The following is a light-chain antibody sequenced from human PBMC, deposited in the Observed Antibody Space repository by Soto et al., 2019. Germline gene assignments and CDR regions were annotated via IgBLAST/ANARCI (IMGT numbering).Light chain of an antibody. V-gene: IGKV1-5*03. Sequence: DIQMTQSPSTLSASVGDRVTITCRASQSLSTWLAWSQQKPGKAPKLLIYKASSLETGVPSRFSASGSGTEFTLTISSLQPDDFATYYCQQYNGNPITVGQGTRLEIK. CDR3: QQYNGNPIT. J-gene: IGKJ5*01. CDR2: KAS. CDR1: QSLSTW.